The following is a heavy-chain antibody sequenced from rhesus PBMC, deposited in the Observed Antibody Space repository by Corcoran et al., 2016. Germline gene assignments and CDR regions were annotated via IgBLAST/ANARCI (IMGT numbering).Heavy chain of an antibody. D-gene: IGHD2-15*01. V-gene: IGHV4-76*01. J-gene: IGHJ4*01. CDR2: IYGSSGST. CDR3: ARNTNIFDY. Sequence: QVQLQESGPGVVKPSETLSLTCAVSGYSISRGYDWSWIRQPPGKGLEWIGYIYGSSGSTNYNPSLKNRVTISKDTSKNQFSLKLSSVTAADTAVYYCARNTNIFDYWGQGVLVTVSS. CDR1: GYSISRGYD.